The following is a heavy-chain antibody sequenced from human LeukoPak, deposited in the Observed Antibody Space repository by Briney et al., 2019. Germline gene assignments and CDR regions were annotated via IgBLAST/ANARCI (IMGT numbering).Heavy chain of an antibody. CDR3: ARSVLGGDYYDSSGYCYMDV. V-gene: IGHV4-59*01. CDR2: IYYSGST. D-gene: IGHD3-22*01. Sequence: PSETLSLTCTVSGGSISSYYWSWIRQPPGKGLEWIGYIYYSGSTNYNPSLKSRVTILVDTSKNQFSLKLSSVTAADTAVYYCARSVLGGDYYDSSGYCYMDVWGKGTTVTISS. CDR1: GGSISSYY. J-gene: IGHJ6*03.